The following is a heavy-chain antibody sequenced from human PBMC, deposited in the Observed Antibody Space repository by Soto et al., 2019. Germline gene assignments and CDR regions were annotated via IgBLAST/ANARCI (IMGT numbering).Heavy chain of an antibody. V-gene: IGHV4-34*01. CDR1: GGSFSGHY. Sequence: SETLSLTCAVYGGSFSGHYWSWLRQTPGKGLEWIGEINESGSTKYTPSLKSRVTTSLDTSKNQFSLKLSSVTAADTAVYYCARSRRGFGSSWYDLFDPWGQGPLVTVYS. CDR3: ARSRRGFGSSWYDLFDP. D-gene: IGHD6-13*01. CDR2: INESGST. J-gene: IGHJ5*02.